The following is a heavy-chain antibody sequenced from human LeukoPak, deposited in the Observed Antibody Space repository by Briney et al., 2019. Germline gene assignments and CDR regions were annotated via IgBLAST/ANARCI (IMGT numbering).Heavy chain of an antibody. CDR1: GFTVSSNY. V-gene: IGHV3-66*01. CDR2: IYSGGNT. J-gene: IGHJ3*02. CDR3: AREDSYGHDALDI. D-gene: IGHD5-18*01. Sequence: GGSLRLSCAASGFTVSSNYMTWVRQAPGKGLEWVSVIYSGGNTYYADSVKGRFTISRDNTKNTVYLQMNSLRADDTAVYYCAREDSYGHDALDIWGQGTMVTVSS.